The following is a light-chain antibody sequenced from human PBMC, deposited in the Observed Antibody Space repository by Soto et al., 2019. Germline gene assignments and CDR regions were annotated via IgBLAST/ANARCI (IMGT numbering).Light chain of an antibody. CDR1: QSISTW. CDR3: QHCDGSWT. CDR2: KAS. J-gene: IGKJ1*01. V-gene: IGKV1-5*03. Sequence: DIQMTQSPSTLSASVGDRVTITCRASQSISTWLAWYQQKPGKAPKVLIYKASSLESGVPSRFSGSGSGTEFTLTISSLQTDDSATYYCQHCDGSWTFGQGTKVEIK.